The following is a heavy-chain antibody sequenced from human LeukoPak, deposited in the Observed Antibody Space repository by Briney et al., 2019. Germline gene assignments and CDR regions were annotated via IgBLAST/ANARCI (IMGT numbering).Heavy chain of an antibody. J-gene: IGHJ5*01. V-gene: IGHV4-59*01. D-gene: IGHD3-3*01. CDR3: ARSITIFGVVGWFDP. CDR1: GGSISSYY. Sequence: PSETLSLTCTVSGGSISSYYWSWIRQPLGKGLEWIGYIYYSGSTNYNPSLKSRVTISVDTSKNQFSLKLSSVTAADTAVYYCARSITIFGVVGWFDPWGQGTTVTVSS. CDR2: IYYSGST.